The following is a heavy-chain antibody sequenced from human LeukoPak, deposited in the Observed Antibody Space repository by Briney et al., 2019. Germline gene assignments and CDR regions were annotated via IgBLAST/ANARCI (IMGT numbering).Heavy chain of an antibody. Sequence: SETLSLTCTVSGGSISSYYWSWIRQPPGKGLEWIGYIYYRGSTNYNPSLKSRVTISVDTSKNQFSLKLSSVTAADTAVYYCARHSSGWANWLDPWGQGTLVTVSS. V-gene: IGHV4-59*08. CDR2: IYYRGST. CDR3: ARHSSGWANWLDP. D-gene: IGHD6-19*01. CDR1: GGSISSYY. J-gene: IGHJ5*02.